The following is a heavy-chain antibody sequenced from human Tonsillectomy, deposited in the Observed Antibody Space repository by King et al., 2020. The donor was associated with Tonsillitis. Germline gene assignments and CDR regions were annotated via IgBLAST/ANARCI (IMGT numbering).Heavy chain of an antibody. CDR3: AKSGYTYGYFQW. CDR1: GFTFDDYI. D-gene: IGHD5-18*01. J-gene: IGHJ1*01. V-gene: IGHV3-43*01. CDR2: ITWDGGST. Sequence: VQLVESGGVVVQPGGSLRLSCAASGFTFDDYIMHWVRQAPGKGLEWVSLITWDGGSTYYADSVKGRFTISRDNSKNSLYLQMNSLRTEDTALYYCAKSGYTYGYFQWWGREPWSPSPQ.